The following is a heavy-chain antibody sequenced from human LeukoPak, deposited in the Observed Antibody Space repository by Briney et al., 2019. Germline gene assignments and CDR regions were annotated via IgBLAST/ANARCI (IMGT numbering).Heavy chain of an antibody. CDR2: ISSGSGYI. CDR1: GFTFSTYN. D-gene: IGHD3-10*01. V-gene: IGHV3-21*01. J-gene: IGHJ5*02. CDR3: AGGSGSYFS. Sequence: PGGSLRLSCAASGFTFSTYNMNWVRQAPGKGLEWVSSISSGSGYIYYADSVKGRFTISRDNAKNSLYLQMKSLRAEDTAVYYCAGGSGSYFSWGQGTLVTVSS.